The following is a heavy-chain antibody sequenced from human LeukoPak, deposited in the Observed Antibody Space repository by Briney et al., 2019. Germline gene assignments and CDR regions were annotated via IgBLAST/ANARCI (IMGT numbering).Heavy chain of an antibody. V-gene: IGHV3-73*01. Sequence: GGSLKLSCAASGFAFSGSTVHWVRRASGKGLEWVGRIRSKTSSYATVHAESVKGSFTISREDSKNTANLQMNSLKTEDTAVYYCSSVTEYYDYGMDVGGKGTTITVSS. CDR2: IRSKTSSYAT. CDR1: GFAFSGST. J-gene: IGHJ6*04. D-gene: IGHD2-21*02. CDR3: SSVTEYYDYGMDV.